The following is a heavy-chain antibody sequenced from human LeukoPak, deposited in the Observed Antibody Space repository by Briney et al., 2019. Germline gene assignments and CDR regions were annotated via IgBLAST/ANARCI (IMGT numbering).Heavy chain of an antibody. CDR1: GGSFSGYY. V-gene: IGHV4-34*01. J-gene: IGHJ3*02. D-gene: IGHD3-22*01. CDR3: ARDSTLGDSSGASDAFDI. Sequence: SETLSLTCAVYGGSFSGYYWSWIRQPPGKGLEWIGEINRSGGTNYNPSLKSRVTISVDTSKNQFSLKLSSVTAADTAVYYCARDSTLGDSSGASDAFDIWGQGTMVTVSS. CDR2: INRSGGT.